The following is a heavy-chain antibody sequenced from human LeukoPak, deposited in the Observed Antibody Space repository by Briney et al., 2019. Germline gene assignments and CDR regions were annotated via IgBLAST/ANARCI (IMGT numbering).Heavy chain of an antibody. CDR3: ARDSYYDILTGYLRYFDY. V-gene: IGHV3-23*01. CDR1: GFTFISYA. J-gene: IGHJ4*02. D-gene: IGHD3-9*01. Sequence: GGSLRPSCAASGFTFISYAMSWVRQAPGKGLEWVSAIRDSGSSAHYADSVKGQFTTSRDNAKNSLYLQMNSLRAEDTAVYYCARDSYYDILTGYLRYFDYWGQGTLVTVSS. CDR2: IRDSGSSA.